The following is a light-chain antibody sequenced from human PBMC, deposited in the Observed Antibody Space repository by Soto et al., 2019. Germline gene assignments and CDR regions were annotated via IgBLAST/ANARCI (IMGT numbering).Light chain of an antibody. V-gene: IGLV1-44*01. Sequence: QPVLTQPPSASGTPGQRVTISCSGTSSNIGSDAVHWFQQVPGTAPKLLIYTTNQRPSGVPDRFSASKSGTSASLAISGLQSEDEADYYCAAWDGTLNGWVFGGGTKLTVL. CDR1: SSNIGSDA. CDR3: AAWDGTLNGWV. J-gene: IGLJ3*02. CDR2: TTN.